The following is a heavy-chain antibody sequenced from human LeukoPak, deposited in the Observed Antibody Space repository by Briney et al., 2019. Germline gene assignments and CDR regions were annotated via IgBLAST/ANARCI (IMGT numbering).Heavy chain of an antibody. Sequence: GSLRLSCSVSGFTFSTYAMNWVRQAPGKGLEWVSGLTGNGDKTYYADSVQGRFTIPRGNSKDTLYLQMTSLRAEDLALYYCVKDLGYSLTHAFVPWGEGTLVTVPS. V-gene: IGHV3-23*01. CDR3: VKDLGYSLTHAFVP. D-gene: IGHD1-1*01. J-gene: IGHJ5*02. CDR1: GFTFSTYA. CDR2: LTGNGDKT.